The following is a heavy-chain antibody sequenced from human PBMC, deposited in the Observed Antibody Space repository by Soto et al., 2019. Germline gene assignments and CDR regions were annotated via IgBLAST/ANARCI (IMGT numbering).Heavy chain of an antibody. J-gene: IGHJ6*03. CDR3: ASAEIVVVPAAVGAYYYYYYMDV. V-gene: IGHV1-18*01. Sequence: QGQLVQSGAEVKKPGASVKVSCKAPGYTFTSYGISRVRQAPGQALEWMGWISAYNGNTNYAQKLQRRVPMTTDTATSTADMELRSLRSEDTGVYYSASAEIVVVPAAVGAYYYYYYMDVWGKGTTVTVSS. CDR1: GYTFTSYG. CDR2: ISAYNGNT. D-gene: IGHD2-2*01.